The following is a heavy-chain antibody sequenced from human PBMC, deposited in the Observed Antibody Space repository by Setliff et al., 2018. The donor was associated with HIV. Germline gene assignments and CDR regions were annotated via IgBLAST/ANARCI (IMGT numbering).Heavy chain of an antibody. J-gene: IGHJ5*02. CDR3: ARGGRSTVATWAWFDP. Sequence: PSETLSLTCAACGESFSGHHYSWIRQSPGKGLEWIGKINHSGNINYNPSLKSRVTISGDTTKNQFSLKLTSVTAADTAVYYCARGGRSTVATWAWFDPWGQGTLVTVS. V-gene: IGHV4-34*01. CDR2: INHSGNI. CDR1: GESFSGHH. D-gene: IGHD4-4*01.